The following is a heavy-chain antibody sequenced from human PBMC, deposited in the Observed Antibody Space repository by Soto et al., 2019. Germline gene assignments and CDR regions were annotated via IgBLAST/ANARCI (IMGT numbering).Heavy chain of an antibody. CDR2: ISKDGNSK. CDR3: ARDPQGSYCYIDY. V-gene: IGHV3-30-3*01. Sequence: GGSLRLSCAASGFTFSSYAIHWVRQAPGKGLEWVTIISKDGNSKHYADSVKGRFTISRDNSKNTLFLQMNSLRAEDTAVYYCARDPQGSYCYIDYWGQGTPVTVSS. J-gene: IGHJ4*02. CDR1: GFTFSSYA. D-gene: IGHD3-10*01.